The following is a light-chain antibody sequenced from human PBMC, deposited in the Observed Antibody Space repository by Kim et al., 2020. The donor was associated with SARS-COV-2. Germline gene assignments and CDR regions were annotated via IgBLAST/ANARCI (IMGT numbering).Light chain of an antibody. Sequence: EIVLTQSPGTLSLSPGERATLSCRASQSITGTYLAWYQQQPGQAPRLIISGASNRATGTPDRFGASGSVTDFTLTIARLEPEDFAVYYCHHYGSASLNFGGGTKVDIK. CDR2: GAS. CDR3: HHYGSASLN. V-gene: IGKV3-20*01. CDR1: QSITGTY. J-gene: IGKJ4*01.